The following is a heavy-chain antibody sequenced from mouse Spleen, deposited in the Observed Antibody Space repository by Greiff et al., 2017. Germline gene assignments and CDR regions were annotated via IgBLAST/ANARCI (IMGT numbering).Heavy chain of an antibody. V-gene: IGHV1-15*01. CDR2: IDPETGGT. CDR1: GYTFTDYE. CDR3: TRSKGVPYYYAMDY. J-gene: IGHJ4*01. Sequence: QVQLQQSGAELVRPGASVTLSCKASGYTFTDYEMHWVKQTPVHGLEWIGAIDPETGGTAYNQKFKGKAILTADKSSSTAYMELRSLTSEDSAVYYCTRSKGVPYYYAMDYWGQGTSVTVSS.